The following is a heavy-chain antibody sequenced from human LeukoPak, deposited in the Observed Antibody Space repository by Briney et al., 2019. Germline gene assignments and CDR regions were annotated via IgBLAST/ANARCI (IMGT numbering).Heavy chain of an antibody. CDR3: ASEYCSSTSCYHAFDI. CDR1: GFTFSKNG. CDR2: IWYDGSDT. J-gene: IGHJ3*02. V-gene: IGHV3-33*01. D-gene: IGHD2-2*01. Sequence: PGGSLRLSCVASGFTFSKNGMHWVRQGPGKGLELVTFIWYDGSDTYYADSVKGRFTISRDNAKNSLYLQMNSLRAEDTAVYYCASEYCSSTSCYHAFDIWGQGTMVTVSS.